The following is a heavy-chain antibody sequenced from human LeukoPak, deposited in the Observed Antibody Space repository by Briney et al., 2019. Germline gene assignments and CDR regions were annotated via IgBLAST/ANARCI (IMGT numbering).Heavy chain of an antibody. CDR2: IYNSGST. Sequence: PSETLSLTCTVSGGSISIYYWNWIRQPPGKGLEWIGSIYNSGSTTYKPSLKSRVTISGDTSKNQFSLKLSSVTAADTAVYYCTRDRELGFWGQGTLVTVSS. CDR3: TRDRELGF. D-gene: IGHD1-26*01. V-gene: IGHV4-59*01. J-gene: IGHJ4*02. CDR1: GGSISIYY.